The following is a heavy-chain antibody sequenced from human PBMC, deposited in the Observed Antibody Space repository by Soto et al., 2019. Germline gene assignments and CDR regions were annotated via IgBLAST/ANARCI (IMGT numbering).Heavy chain of an antibody. CDR1: GYTFTSHG. V-gene: IGHV1-18*01. CDR3: ARHQTWNYYFFDY. J-gene: IGHJ4*02. Sequence: ASVKVSCKTSGYTFTSHGVSWVRQAPGQRLEWMGWISTYNGITNYAQKFQGRVTMTTDTSTSTAYMEVRSLTSDDTAVYYCARHQTWNYYFFDYWGKGPLVTVSS. CDR2: ISTYNGIT. D-gene: IGHD1-7*01.